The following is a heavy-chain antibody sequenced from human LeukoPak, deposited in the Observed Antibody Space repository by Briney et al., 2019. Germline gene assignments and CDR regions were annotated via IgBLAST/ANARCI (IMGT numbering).Heavy chain of an antibody. J-gene: IGHJ4*02. D-gene: IGHD4-17*01. CDR1: GGSISSSNW. CDR3: AKDYGDSGYFDY. Sequence: SGTLSLTCAVSGGSISSSNWWSWGRQPPGKGREWIGEIYHSGSTNYNPSLKSRVTISVDKSKNQFSLKLSSVTAADTAVYYCAKDYGDSGYFDYWGQGTLVTVSS. V-gene: IGHV4-4*02. CDR2: IYHSGST.